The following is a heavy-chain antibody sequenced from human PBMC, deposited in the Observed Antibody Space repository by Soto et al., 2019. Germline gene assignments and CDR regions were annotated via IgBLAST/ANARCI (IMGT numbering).Heavy chain of an antibody. Sequence: ASVKVSCKASGYTFTSYAMHWVRQAPGQRLEWMGWINAGNGNTKYSQKFQGRVTITRDTSASTAYMELSSLRSEDTAVYYCARDKNYYGSGKAYYYYYYGMDVWGQGTTVTVSS. J-gene: IGHJ6*02. CDR3: ARDKNYYGSGKAYYYYYYGMDV. V-gene: IGHV1-3*01. CDR1: GYTFTSYA. D-gene: IGHD3-10*01. CDR2: INAGNGNT.